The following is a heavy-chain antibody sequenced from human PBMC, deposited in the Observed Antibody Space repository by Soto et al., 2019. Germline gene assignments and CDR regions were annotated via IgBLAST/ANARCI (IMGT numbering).Heavy chain of an antibody. CDR1: GFPFSDYW. D-gene: IGHD3-16*01. Sequence: EVQLVESGGDLVQPGGSLRLSCVASGFPFSDYWLYGVRQAPGKGLVWVSRIDSEGVGTNYADSVKGRFTISRDNAKNTLYLEMNSLRAEDTAVYDCVRLGGSSPVDFWGQGTLVTVSS. CDR3: VRLGGSSPVDF. V-gene: IGHV3-74*01. CDR2: IDSEGVGT. J-gene: IGHJ4*01.